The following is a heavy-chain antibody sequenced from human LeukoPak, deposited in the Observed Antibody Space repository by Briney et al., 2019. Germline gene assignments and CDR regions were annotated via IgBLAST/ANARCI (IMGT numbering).Heavy chain of an antibody. CDR3: VKEEGPYNNFDH. D-gene: IGHD5-24*01. Sequence: GGSLRLSCAASGFTVSSHYMSWVRQAPGKGLEWVSVIYSGGSIYYADSVNGRFTISRDNSKNTLYLQMNSLRAEDTAVYYCVKEEGPYNNFDHWGQGTLVTVSS. V-gene: IGHV3-66*01. CDR2: IYSGGSI. J-gene: IGHJ5*02. CDR1: GFTVSSHY.